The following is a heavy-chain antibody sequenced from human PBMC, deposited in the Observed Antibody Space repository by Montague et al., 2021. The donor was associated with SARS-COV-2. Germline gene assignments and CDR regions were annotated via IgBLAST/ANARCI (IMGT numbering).Heavy chain of an antibody. D-gene: IGHD1-1*01. CDR3: AGAQNTCFIANCVNYFEV. CDR1: GDSISSYY. V-gene: IGHV4-59*01. J-gene: IGHJ4*02. Sequence: SETLSLTCEVSGDSISSYYWSWIRQSPRKGLEWIGYVHYTGSTKYTPSLKTRVTLSLDTPKNHFSLKLRSVTAADTAIYYCAGAQNTCFIANCVNYFEVWGLGALVTVSS. CDR2: VHYTGST.